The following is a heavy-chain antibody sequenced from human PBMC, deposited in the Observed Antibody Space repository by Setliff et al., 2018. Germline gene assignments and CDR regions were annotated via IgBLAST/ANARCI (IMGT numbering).Heavy chain of an antibody. V-gene: IGHV4-34*12. Sequence: PSETLSLTCAVYGGSFSGYYWSWIRQPPGKRLEWIGEIIHSGSTNYNPSLKSRVTISMDTSKNQFSLKVSSVTAADTAVYYCARPFSRREKFLLDYWGQGALVTV. CDR2: IIHSGST. J-gene: IGHJ4*02. CDR1: GGSFSGYY. CDR3: ARPFSRREKFLLDY.